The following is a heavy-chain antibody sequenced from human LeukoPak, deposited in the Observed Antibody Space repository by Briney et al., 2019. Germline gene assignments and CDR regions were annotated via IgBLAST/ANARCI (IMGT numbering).Heavy chain of an antibody. CDR1: GFTFSSYG. D-gene: IGHD2-15*01. Sequence: GGSLRLSCAASGFTFSSYGMHWVRQAPGKGLEWVAVISYDGSNKYYADSVKGRFTISRDNSKNTLYLQMNSLRAEDTAVYYCAKAPCSGGSCPMDYWGQGTLVTVSS. CDR2: ISYDGSNK. CDR3: AKAPCSGGSCPMDY. J-gene: IGHJ4*02. V-gene: IGHV3-30*18.